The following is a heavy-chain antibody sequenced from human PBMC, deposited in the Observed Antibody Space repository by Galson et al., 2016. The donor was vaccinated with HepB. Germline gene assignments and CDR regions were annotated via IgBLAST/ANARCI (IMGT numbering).Heavy chain of an antibody. CDR1: GFTFSSYA. Sequence: SLRLSCAASGFTFSSYAMSWVRQAPGKGLEWVSSISGSGGSTYYADSVKGRITISRDNSKNTLYRQMNSLRVEDTAVYYCAKGGGSDSSNSCSSDVWGQGTTVTVSS. CDR2: ISGSGGST. V-gene: IGHV3-23*01. J-gene: IGHJ6*02. D-gene: IGHD2-2*01. CDR3: AKGGGSDSSNSCSSDV.